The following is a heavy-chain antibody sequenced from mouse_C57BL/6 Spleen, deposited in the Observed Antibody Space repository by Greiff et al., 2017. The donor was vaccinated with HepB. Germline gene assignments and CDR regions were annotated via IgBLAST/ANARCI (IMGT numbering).Heavy chain of an antibody. V-gene: IGHV1-81*01. CDR3: ARGYDYGSYAMDY. D-gene: IGHD2-4*01. CDR1: GYTFTSYG. Sequence: QVQLKESGAELARPGASVKLSCKASGYTFTSYGISWVKQRTGQGLEWIGEIYPRSGNTYYNEKFKGKATLTADKSSSTAYMELRSLTSEDSAVYICARGYDYGSYAMDYWGQGTSVTVSS. J-gene: IGHJ4*01. CDR2: IYPRSGNT.